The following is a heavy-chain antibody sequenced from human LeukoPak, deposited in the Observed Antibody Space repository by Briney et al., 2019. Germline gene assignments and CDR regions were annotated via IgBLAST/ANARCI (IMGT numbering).Heavy chain of an antibody. V-gene: IGHV1-2*02. Sequence: ASVKVSCKASGYTFTGYYIHWVRQAPGQGLEWMGWMNPNSGATHFAQKFQGRVTMTRDTSINTAYMELTSLTSDDTAVHYCAKFGPLGVMLISPIYWGQGTLVTVSS. CDR2: MNPNSGAT. J-gene: IGHJ4*02. D-gene: IGHD3-16*01. CDR3: AKFGPLGVMLISPIY. CDR1: GYTFTGYY.